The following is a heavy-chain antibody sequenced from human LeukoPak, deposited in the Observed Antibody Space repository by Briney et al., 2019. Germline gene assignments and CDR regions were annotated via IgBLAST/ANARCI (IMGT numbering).Heavy chain of an antibody. V-gene: IGHV4-34*01. CDR1: GGSFSGYY. CDR3: ARLNYYLSDV. CDR2: INHSGST. Sequence: PSETLSLTCAVYGGSFSGYYWSWIRQPPGKGLEWIGEINHSGSTNYNPSLKSRVTISVDTSKNQFSLKLSSVTAADTAVYYCARLNYYLSDVWGKGTTVTVSS. J-gene: IGHJ6*04. D-gene: IGHD3-10*01.